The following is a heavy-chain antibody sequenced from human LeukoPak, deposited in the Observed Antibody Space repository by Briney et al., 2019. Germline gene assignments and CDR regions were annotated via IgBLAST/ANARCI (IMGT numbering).Heavy chain of an antibody. J-gene: IGHJ3*02. CDR2: IFHSGSS. V-gene: IGHV4-38-2*02. CDR3: ARDITGYSSSWYAFDI. Sequence: SETLSLTCAVYGGSFSGYFWGWIRQPPGKGLEWIGSIFHSGSSYYNPSLKSRVTISVDTSKNQFSLKLSSVTAADTAVYYCARDITGYSSSWYAFDIWGQGTMVTVSS. D-gene: IGHD6-13*01. CDR1: GGSFSGYF.